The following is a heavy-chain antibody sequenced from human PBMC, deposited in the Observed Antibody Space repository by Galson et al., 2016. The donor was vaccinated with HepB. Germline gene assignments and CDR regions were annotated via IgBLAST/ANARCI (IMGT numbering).Heavy chain of an antibody. CDR3: AKESHRSGYYALDM. Sequence: SLRLSCAASGFTFSSYAMTWVRQAPGKGLEWVSDISSSGDSTYYDDSVKGRFTISRDNSKNTLNLQMNSLRAEDTAVYYCAKESHRSGYYALDMWGQGTMVSVSS. J-gene: IGHJ3*02. D-gene: IGHD6-19*01. V-gene: IGHV3-23*01. CDR1: GFTFSSYA. CDR2: ISSSGDST.